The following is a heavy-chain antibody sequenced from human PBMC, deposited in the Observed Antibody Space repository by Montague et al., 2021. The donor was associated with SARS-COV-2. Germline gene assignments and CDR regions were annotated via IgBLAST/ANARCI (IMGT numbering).Heavy chain of an antibody. D-gene: IGHD3-22*01. CDR1: GFSLSTNGVG. V-gene: IGHV2-5*02. J-gene: IGHJ4*02. Sequence: PALVKPTQTLTLTCTFSGFSLSTNGVGVGWIRQPPGKALEWLALIYWDDDKRYSPSLKSRLTITKDTSKNQVVLTMTNMDPVDTATYYCAHRLARHYDTSAYLWCPFDDWGQATPVTVSS. CDR2: IYWDDDK. CDR3: AHRLARHYDTSAYLWCPFDD.